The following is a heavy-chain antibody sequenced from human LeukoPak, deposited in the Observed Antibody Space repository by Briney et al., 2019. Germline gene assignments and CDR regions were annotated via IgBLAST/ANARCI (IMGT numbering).Heavy chain of an antibody. CDR1: GYTFTSYD. Sequence: ASVKVSCKASGYTFTSYDINWVRQATGQGLEWMGWMNPNSGNTGYAQKFQGRVTMTRNTSISTAYMELSSLSSEDTAVYYCARYILTGYYPYYYYYMDVWGKGTTVTVSS. CDR3: ARYILTGYYPYYYYYMDV. V-gene: IGHV1-8*01. D-gene: IGHD3-9*01. J-gene: IGHJ6*03. CDR2: MNPNSGNT.